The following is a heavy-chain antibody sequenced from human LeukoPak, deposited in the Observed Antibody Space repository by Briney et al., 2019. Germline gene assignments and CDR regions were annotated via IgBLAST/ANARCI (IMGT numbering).Heavy chain of an antibody. J-gene: IGHJ4*02. CDR3: ARGRGIGWSLD. Sequence: PGGSLRLSCAASGFTFSNSEMNWVRQAPGKGLEWISYINDRGSTIYYADSVEGRFTISRDNAKNSLYLQMNSLRAEDTAVYYCARGRGIGWSLDWGQGTLVTVSS. V-gene: IGHV3-48*03. D-gene: IGHD6-19*01. CDR1: GFTFSNSE. CDR2: INDRGSTI.